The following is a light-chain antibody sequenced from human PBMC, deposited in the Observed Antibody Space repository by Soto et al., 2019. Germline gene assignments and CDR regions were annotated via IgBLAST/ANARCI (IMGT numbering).Light chain of an antibody. CDR2: DAS. CDR3: QQRSNWPT. Sequence: EIVLTQSPATLSLSPGERATLSCRASQSVNSYLAWYQQKPGQAPRLLIYDASNRATGIPARFSGSGSGTDFTLTISSLEPEDVAVYYCQQRSNWPTFGQGTKVEIK. V-gene: IGKV3-11*01. J-gene: IGKJ1*01. CDR1: QSVNSY.